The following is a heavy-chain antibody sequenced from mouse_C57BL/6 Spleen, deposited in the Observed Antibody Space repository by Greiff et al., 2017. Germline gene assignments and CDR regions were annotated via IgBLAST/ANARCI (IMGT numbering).Heavy chain of an antibody. D-gene: IGHD2-3*01. CDR3: ARHDGYLFDY. Sequence: EVHLVESGGDLVKPGGSLKLSCAASGFTFSSYGMSWVRQTPDKRLEWVATISSGGSYTYYPDSVKGRFTISRDHAKNTLYLQMSSLKSEDTAMYYCARHDGYLFDYWGQGTTLTVSS. J-gene: IGHJ2*01. CDR1: GFTFSSYG. CDR2: ISSGGSYT. V-gene: IGHV5-6*01.